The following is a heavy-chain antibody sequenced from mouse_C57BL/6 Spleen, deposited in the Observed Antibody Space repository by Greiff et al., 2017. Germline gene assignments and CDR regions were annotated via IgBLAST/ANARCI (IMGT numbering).Heavy chain of an antibody. CDR2: INPNNGGT. Sequence: VQLQQSGPELVKPGASVKISCKASGYTFTDYYMNWVKQSHGKSLEWIGDINPNNGGTSYNQKFKGKATLTVDKSSSTAYMELRSLTSEDSAVYYCATLTTGAMDYWGQGTSVTVSS. J-gene: IGHJ4*01. V-gene: IGHV1-26*01. CDR1: GYTFTDYY. CDR3: ATLTTGAMDY. D-gene: IGHD1-1*01.